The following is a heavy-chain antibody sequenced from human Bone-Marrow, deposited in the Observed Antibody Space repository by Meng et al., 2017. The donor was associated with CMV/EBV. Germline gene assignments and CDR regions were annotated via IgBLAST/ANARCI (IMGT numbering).Heavy chain of an antibody. J-gene: IGHJ4*02. CDR3: ARGVRYCSGDTCYYFDH. CDR1: GYTFTGYD. CDR2: MNPTSGKT. V-gene: IGHV1-8*03. Sequence: ASVKVSCKASGYTFTGYDINWVRQATGQGLEWMGWMNPTSGKTGYARKFRGRVTISRNTSINTAYMELSRLTSDDTAVYYCARGVRYCSGDTCYYFDHWGEGTQVTVSS. D-gene: IGHD2-15*01.